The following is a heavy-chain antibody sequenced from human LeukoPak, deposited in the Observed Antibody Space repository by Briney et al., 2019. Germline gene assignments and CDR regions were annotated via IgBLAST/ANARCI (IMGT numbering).Heavy chain of an antibody. Sequence: PSETLSLTCAVYGGPFSGYYWSWIRQPPGKGLEWIGEINHSGSTNYNPSLKSRVTISVDTSKNQFSLKLSSVTAADTAVYYCARGGGITMIVVVSRPPYFDYWGQGTLVTVSS. V-gene: IGHV4-34*01. D-gene: IGHD3-22*01. J-gene: IGHJ4*02. CDR2: INHSGST. CDR3: ARGGGITMIVVVSRPPYFDY. CDR1: GGPFSGYY.